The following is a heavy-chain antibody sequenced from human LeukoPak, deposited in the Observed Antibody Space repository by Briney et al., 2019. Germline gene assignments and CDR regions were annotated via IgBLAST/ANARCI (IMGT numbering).Heavy chain of an antibody. D-gene: IGHD3-22*01. CDR1: GGSISSYY. V-gene: IGHV4-59*01. J-gene: IGHJ5*02. Sequence: SETLSLTCTVSGGSISSYYWRWIRQPAGKGLEWIGYIYFSGGTNYNPSLKSRVTISVDTSKNQFSLKLTSVTAADTAVYYCARRNYYDSSGVSGWFDPWGQGTLVTVSS. CDR3: ARRNYYDSSGVSGWFDP. CDR2: IYFSGGT.